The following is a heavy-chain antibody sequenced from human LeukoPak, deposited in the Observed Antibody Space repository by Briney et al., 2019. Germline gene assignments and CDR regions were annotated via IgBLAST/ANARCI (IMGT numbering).Heavy chain of an antibody. Sequence: PSETLSLTCTVSGGSISSYYWSWIRQPPGKGLEWIGYIYYSGSTNYNPSLKSRVTMSVDTSKNQFSLKLSSVTAADTAVYYCARGYYYDSNWFDPWGQGTLVTVSS. J-gene: IGHJ5*02. CDR1: GGSISSYY. D-gene: IGHD3-22*01. V-gene: IGHV4-59*12. CDR3: ARGYYYDSNWFDP. CDR2: IYYSGST.